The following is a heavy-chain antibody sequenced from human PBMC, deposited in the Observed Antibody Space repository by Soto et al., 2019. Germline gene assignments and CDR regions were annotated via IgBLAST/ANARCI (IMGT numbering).Heavy chain of an antibody. D-gene: IGHD4-17*01. Sequence: SETLSLTCTVSGGPISSYYWSWIRQPPGKGLEWIGYIYYSGSTNYNPSLKSRVTISVDTSKNQFSLKLSSVTAADTAVYYCARVYGGNSFLGYYYYYGMDVWGQGTTVTVSS. CDR2: IYYSGST. V-gene: IGHV4-59*01. CDR3: ARVYGGNSFLGYYYYYGMDV. CDR1: GGPISSYY. J-gene: IGHJ6*02.